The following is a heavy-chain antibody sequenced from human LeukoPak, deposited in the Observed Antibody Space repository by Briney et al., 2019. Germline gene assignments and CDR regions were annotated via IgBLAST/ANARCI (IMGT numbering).Heavy chain of an antibody. D-gene: IGHD2-21*02. V-gene: IGHV4-59*01. CDR3: ARQSHDYYFDY. CDR1: GGSITSYY. CDR2: IYYSVST. Sequence: PSETLSLTCTVSGGSITSYYWSWIRQPPGKGLEWIGYIYYSVSTNYNPSLKSRVTISVDTSKNQFSLRLSSVTAADTAVYYCARQSHDYYFDYWGQGTLVTVSS. J-gene: IGHJ4*02.